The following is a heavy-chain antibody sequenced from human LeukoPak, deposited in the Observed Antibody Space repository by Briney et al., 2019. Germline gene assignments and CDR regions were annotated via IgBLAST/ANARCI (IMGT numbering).Heavy chain of an antibody. CDR2: ISSSSSTI. CDR1: GFTFSSYS. J-gene: IGHJ4*02. Sequence: GGSLRLSCAASGFTFSSYSMNWVRQAPGKGLEWVSYISSSSSTIYYADSVKGRFTISRDNSKNTLYLQMNSLRAEDTAVYYCASGIQPDRYFDYWGQGTLVTVSS. D-gene: IGHD5-18*01. CDR3: ASGIQPDRYFDY. V-gene: IGHV3-48*01.